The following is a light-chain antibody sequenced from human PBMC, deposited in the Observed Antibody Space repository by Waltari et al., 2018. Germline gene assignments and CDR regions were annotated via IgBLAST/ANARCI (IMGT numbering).Light chain of an antibody. V-gene: IGKV3-15*01. Sequence: EIVLTQSPATLSLSPGATATLSCRASQHINMNLAWYQHKPGQAPRLLFYGASTRESGVPARFSGSGSGTEFTLTISSLQSEDFGVYYCQQYNDWPPWTFGQGTKVEV. J-gene: IGKJ1*01. CDR2: GAS. CDR1: QHINMN. CDR3: QQYNDWPPWT.